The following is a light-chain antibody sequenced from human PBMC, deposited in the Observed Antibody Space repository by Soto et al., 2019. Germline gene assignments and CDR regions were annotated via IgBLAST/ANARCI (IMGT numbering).Light chain of an antibody. V-gene: IGLV4-69*01. CDR2: LNSDGSH. CDR1: SGHSNYA. CDR3: QTWGSGIVV. Sequence: QPVLTQSPSASASLVASVKLTCTLSSGHSNYAIAWHQQQSEKGPRYLMKLNSDGSHSKGDGIPDRFSGSSSGAERYRTISSIQSEDEADYYCQTWGSGIVVFGGGTKLTVL. J-gene: IGLJ2*01.